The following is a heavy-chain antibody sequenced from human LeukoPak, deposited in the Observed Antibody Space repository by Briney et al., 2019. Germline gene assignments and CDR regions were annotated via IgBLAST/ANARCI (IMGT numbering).Heavy chain of an antibody. Sequence: QPGGSLRLSCAASGFTFSSYAMHWVRQAPGKGLKWVAVISYDGTNKYYADSVRGRFTISRDNSKNTLYLQMNRLRVDDTAVYYCARATYSTSHFSYYFDYWGQGTLVTVSS. J-gene: IGHJ4*02. V-gene: IGHV3-30-3*01. CDR3: ARATYSTSHFSYYFDY. D-gene: IGHD6-6*01. CDR2: ISYDGTNK. CDR1: GFTFSSYA.